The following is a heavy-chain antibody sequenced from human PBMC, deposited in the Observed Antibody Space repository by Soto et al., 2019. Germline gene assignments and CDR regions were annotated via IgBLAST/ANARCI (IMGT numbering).Heavy chain of an antibody. CDR2: IYPGDSDT. Sequence: GESLKISCKGSGYSFINYWIAWVRQMPGKGLEWMGIIYPGDSDTRYSPSFQGQVTISADKSISTAYLQWSSLKASDTAMYYCATPRGDYYGGFDIWGQATKVTVSS. D-gene: IGHD2-21*02. CDR1: GYSFINYW. CDR3: ATPRGDYYGGFDI. J-gene: IGHJ3*02. V-gene: IGHV5-51*01.